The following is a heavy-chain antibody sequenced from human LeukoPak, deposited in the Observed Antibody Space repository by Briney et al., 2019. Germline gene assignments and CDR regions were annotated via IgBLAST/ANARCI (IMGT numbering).Heavy chain of an antibody. CDR3: VRGGTYYLPY. D-gene: IGHD1-26*01. CDR2: IFYSGST. CDR1: SGSISTSNYY. V-gene: IGHV4-39*07. J-gene: IGHJ4*02. Sequence: PSETLSLTCTVSSGSISTSNYYWGWVRQPPGKALEWIGNIFYSGSTYYSPSLKSRVTISLDTSRNQFSLKLNSVTAADTAIYYCVRGGTYYLPYWGQGILVTVSS.